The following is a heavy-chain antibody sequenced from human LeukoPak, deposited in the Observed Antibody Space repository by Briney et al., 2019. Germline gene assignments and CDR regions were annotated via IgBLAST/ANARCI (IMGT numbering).Heavy chain of an antibody. CDR2: IDRENGQR. CDR1: GFPLPELS. V-gene: IGHV1-24*01. J-gene: IGHJ4*02. D-gene: IGHD1-14*01. Sequence: ASVKVSCKASGFPLPELSIHWVRQPPGEGLEWMGGIDRENGQRVYAQKFQGRLTMTEDTAADTVYMDLSSLRSDDTAVYYCATKNLFHLWGQGTLVTVSS. CDR3: ATKNLFHL.